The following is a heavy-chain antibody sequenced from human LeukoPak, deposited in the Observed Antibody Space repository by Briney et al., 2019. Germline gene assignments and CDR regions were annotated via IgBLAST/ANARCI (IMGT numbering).Heavy chain of an antibody. J-gene: IGHJ4*02. CDR2: IYYSGST. CDR1: GGSIGSGVYS. Sequence: PSGTLSLTCAVSGGSIGSGVYSWNWIRQPPGKGLEWIGHIYYSGSTYYNPSLKSRVTISVDTSKNQFYLKLSSVTAADTAVYYSARVPISGPYTMSIDYWGQGTLVTVSS. D-gene: IGHD3-10*02. CDR3: ARVPISGPYTMSIDY. V-gene: IGHV4-30-4*07.